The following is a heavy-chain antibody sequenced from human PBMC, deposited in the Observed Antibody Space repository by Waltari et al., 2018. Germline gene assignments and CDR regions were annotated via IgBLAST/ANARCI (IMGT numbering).Heavy chain of an antibody. J-gene: IGHJ4*02. Sequence: EVQLVESGGGLIQPGGSRRLSWSACGLTVSRSHMSWVRQAPGKGLEWVSVLYTSDGTYYADSVRGRFTISRDNAKNTLYLQMNSLRAEDTALYYCAREQRTYYFDYWGQGTLVTVSS. CDR1: GLTVSRSH. V-gene: IGHV3-53*01. CDR3: AREQRTYYFDY. CDR2: LYTSDGT. D-gene: IGHD6-25*01.